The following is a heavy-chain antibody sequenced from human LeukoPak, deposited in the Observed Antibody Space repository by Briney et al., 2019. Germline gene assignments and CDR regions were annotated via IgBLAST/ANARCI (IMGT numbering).Heavy chain of an antibody. Sequence: ASVKVSCKASGFTLTSRSAVQWVRQARGQRLEWIGWIVVGSDNTNYAQQFQERVIITRDMSTSTAYMELSRLRSEDTAVYYCAAPYSSTWFDYWGQGTLVTVSS. V-gene: IGHV1-58*01. J-gene: IGHJ4*02. CDR1: GFTLTSRSA. D-gene: IGHD6-13*01. CDR3: AAPYSSTWFDY. CDR2: IVVGSDNT.